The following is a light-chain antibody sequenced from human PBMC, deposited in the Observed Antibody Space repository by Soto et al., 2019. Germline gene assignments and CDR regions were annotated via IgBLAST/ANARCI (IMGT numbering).Light chain of an antibody. CDR3: SSYTTSSLYV. CDR2: GVS. Sequence: LTQPASLAEGPGEAITISCTGPSKDIGAYNLVSWYQHPPGKAPNLMIYGVSNRPSGLSNRFSGSKSGSTASLTISGLQAEHEADYYCSSYTTSSLYVFGTGTKVTVL. CDR1: SKDIGAYNL. J-gene: IGLJ1*01. V-gene: IGLV2-14*03.